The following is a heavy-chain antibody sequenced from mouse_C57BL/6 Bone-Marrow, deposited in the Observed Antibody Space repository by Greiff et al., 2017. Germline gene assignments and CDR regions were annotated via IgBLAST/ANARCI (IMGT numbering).Heavy chain of an antibody. CDR2: INPGSGGT. J-gene: IGHJ2*01. CDR1: GYAFTNYL. Sequence: QVQLKESGAELVRPGTSVKVSCKASGYAFTNYLIEWVKQRPGQGLEWIGVINPGSGGTNYNEKFKGKATLTADKSSSTAYMQLSSLTSEDSAVYFCARSLLYLDYWGQGTTLTVSS. D-gene: IGHD2-12*01. CDR3: ARSLLYLDY. V-gene: IGHV1-54*01.